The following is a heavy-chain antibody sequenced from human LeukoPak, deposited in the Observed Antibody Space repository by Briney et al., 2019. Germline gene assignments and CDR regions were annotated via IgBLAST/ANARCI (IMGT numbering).Heavy chain of an antibody. Sequence: ASVKVSCKTSGYTFTGSYVHWVRQAPGQGLEWMGYINPNSGSTNYAQSFRGRVTMTRDTSITTAYLVLSGLTSDDTALYFCTREPVYSGGWGALDYWGQGTLVTLSS. CDR3: TREPVYSGGWGALDY. J-gene: IGHJ4*02. CDR2: INPNSGST. V-gene: IGHV1-2*02. CDR1: GYTFTGSY. D-gene: IGHD6-19*01.